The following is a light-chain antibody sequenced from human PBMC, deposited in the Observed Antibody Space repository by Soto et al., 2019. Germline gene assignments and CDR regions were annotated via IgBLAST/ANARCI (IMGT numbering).Light chain of an antibody. J-gene: IGKJ4*01. CDR2: GAS. CDR3: QQYNKSPPLT. Sequence: EIVMTQSPATLSVSPGGRVTLSCRASQSVNNDLAWYQQKPGQAPRLLIYGASTRATGIPARISGSGSGTEFTLTTSSQQSEDLAVYYCQQYNKSPPLTFGGGTKVEI. V-gene: IGKV3-15*01. CDR1: QSVNND.